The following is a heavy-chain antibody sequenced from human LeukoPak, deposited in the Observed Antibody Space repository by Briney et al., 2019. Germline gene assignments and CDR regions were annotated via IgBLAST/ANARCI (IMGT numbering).Heavy chain of an antibody. CDR1: GFTFDDYA. V-gene: IGHV3-43*02. J-gene: IGHJ6*03. Sequence: GESLKISCAASGFTFDDYAMHWVRQAPGKGLEWVSLITGGADSTYYADSVKGRLTISRDNSKNSLYLQMNSLRTEDTALYYCAKAHGSGNYYFYYMDIWGKGTTVTVSS. CDR3: AKAHGSGNYYFYYMDI. D-gene: IGHD3-10*01. CDR2: ITGGADST.